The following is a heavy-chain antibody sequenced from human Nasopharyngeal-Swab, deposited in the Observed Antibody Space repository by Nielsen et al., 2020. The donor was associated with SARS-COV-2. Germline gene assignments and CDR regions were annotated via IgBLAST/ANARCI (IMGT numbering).Heavy chain of an antibody. V-gene: IGHV3-23*01. J-gene: IGHJ4*02. Sequence: GESLKISCAASGFTFSNYDMSWVRQAPGKGLEWVSVIDTSGGTTFYADSVKGRFTISRDNSRNTLYLQMNSLRAEDTAIYYCADPPFSEYWGQGTLVTVSS. CDR3: ADPPFSEY. CDR1: GFTFSNYD. CDR2: IDTSGGTT.